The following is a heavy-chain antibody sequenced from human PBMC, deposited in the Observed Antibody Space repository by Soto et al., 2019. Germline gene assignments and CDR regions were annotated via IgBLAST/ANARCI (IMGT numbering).Heavy chain of an antibody. Sequence: ESGGGVVQPGRSLRLSCAASGFTFSSYGMHWVRQAPGKGLEWVAVIWYDGSNKYYADSVKGRFTISRDNSKNTLYLQMNSLVAEDTAVYYCARIPQIAVAGTRFGYFDLWGRGTLVTVSS. J-gene: IGHJ2*01. D-gene: IGHD6-19*01. CDR2: IWYDGSNK. CDR1: GFTFSSYG. CDR3: ARIPQIAVAGTRFGYFDL. V-gene: IGHV3-33*01.